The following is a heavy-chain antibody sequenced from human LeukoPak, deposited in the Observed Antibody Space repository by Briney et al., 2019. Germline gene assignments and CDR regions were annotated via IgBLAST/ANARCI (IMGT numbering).Heavy chain of an antibody. CDR2: IYYSGST. CDR1: GGSISSGSYY. CDR3: ARRASWYFDY. Sequence: SETLSLTCTVSGGSISSGSYYWSWIRQPAGKGLEWIGRIYYSGSTYYNPSLKSRVTISVDTSKNQFSLKLSSVTAADTAVYYCARRASWYFDYWGQGTLVTVSS. D-gene: IGHD2-2*01. J-gene: IGHJ4*02. V-gene: IGHV4-39*01.